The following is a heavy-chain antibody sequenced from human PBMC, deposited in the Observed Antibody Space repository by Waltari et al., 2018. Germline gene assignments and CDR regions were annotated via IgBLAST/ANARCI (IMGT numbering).Heavy chain of an antibody. J-gene: IGHJ6*02. D-gene: IGHD2-21*01. Sequence: QVQLVQSGAEVKKPGSSVKVSCKASGGTFSSYAISWVRQAPGQGLEWMGGIIPIFGPANYAQKFQGRVTITADESTSTAYMELSSLRAEDTAVYYCARDSVVVIAIRNYGMDVWGQGTTVTVSS. CDR2: IIPIFGPA. V-gene: IGHV1-69*13. CDR3: ARDSVVVIAIRNYGMDV. CDR1: GGTFSSYA.